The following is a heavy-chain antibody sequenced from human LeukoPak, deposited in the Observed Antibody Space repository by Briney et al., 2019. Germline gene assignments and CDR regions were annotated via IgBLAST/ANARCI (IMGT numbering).Heavy chain of an antibody. CDR2: IYSGGST. J-gene: IGHJ4*02. CDR3: ARGSGSYYNPDLSSLDY. D-gene: IGHD1-26*01. Sequence: GGSLRLSCAASGFTVSSNYMSWVRQAPGKGLEWVSVIYSGGSTYYADSVKGRFTISRDNSKNTLYLQMNSLRAEDTAVYYCARGSGSYYNPDLSSLDYWGQGTLVTVSS. V-gene: IGHV3-53*01. CDR1: GFTVSSNY.